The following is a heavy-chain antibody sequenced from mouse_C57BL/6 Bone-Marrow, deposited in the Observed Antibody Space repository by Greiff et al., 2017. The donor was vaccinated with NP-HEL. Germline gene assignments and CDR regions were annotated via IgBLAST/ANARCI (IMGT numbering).Heavy chain of an antibody. D-gene: IGHD1-1*01. CDR3: ARSPGSSPCYFDY. V-gene: IGHV1-72*01. CDR2: IDPNRGGT. J-gene: IGHJ2*01. Sequence: VQLQQPGAELVKPGASVKLSCKASGYTFTSYWMHWVKQRPGRGLEWIGRIDPNRGGTKYNEKFKSKATLTVDKPSSTAYMQLSSLTSEDSAVYYCARSPGSSPCYFDYWGQGTTLTVSS. CDR1: GYTFTSYW.